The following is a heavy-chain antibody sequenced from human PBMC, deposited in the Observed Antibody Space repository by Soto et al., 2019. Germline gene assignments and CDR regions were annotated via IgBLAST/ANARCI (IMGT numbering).Heavy chain of an antibody. CDR3: AKVDVSTAGSFDY. V-gene: IGHV3-23*01. CDR2: INPSGDST. Sequence: PGGSLRLSCVASGFTFISHGLSWVRQAPGKGLEWVSTINPSGDSTFYADSVKGRFTISRDNSKNTVYLQMNSLSVGDTAVYLCAKVDVSTAGSFDYWGQGALVTVSS. J-gene: IGHJ4*02. CDR1: GFTFISHG. D-gene: IGHD6-13*01.